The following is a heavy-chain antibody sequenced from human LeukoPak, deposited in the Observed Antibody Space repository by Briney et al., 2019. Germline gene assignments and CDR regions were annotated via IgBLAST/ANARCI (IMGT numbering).Heavy chain of an antibody. V-gene: IGHV3-7*03. CDR2: INHNGNVN. CDR3: AGGGSYQYYFDY. J-gene: IGHJ4*02. Sequence: GGSLRLSCAASGFTFSSYWMNWARQAPGKGLEWVASINHNGNVNYYVDSVKGRFTISRDNAKNSLYLQMSNLRAEDTAVYFCAGGGSYQYYFDYWCQGTLVTVSS. D-gene: IGHD1-26*01. CDR1: GFTFSSYW.